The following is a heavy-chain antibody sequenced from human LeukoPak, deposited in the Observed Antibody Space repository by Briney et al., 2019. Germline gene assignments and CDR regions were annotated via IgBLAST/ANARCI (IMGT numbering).Heavy chain of an antibody. CDR3: ARDRRAAAGLGD. Sequence: ASVKVSCKASGYTFTSYYMHWVRQAPAQGLEWMGIINPSGGSTSYAQKFQGRVTKTRDTSTSTVYMELSSLRSEDTAVYYCARDRRAAAGLGDWGQGTLVTVSS. D-gene: IGHD6-13*01. J-gene: IGHJ4*02. V-gene: IGHV1-46*01. CDR2: INPSGGST. CDR1: GYTFTSYY.